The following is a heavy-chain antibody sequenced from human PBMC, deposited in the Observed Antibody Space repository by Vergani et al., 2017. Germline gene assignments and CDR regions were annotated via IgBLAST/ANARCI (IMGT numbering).Heavy chain of an antibody. CDR1: GFSLTTTGVS. CDR2: VDWEDDK. J-gene: IGHJ4*02. CDR3: ARVGSPGSSPFDF. Sequence: QVTLTESGPALVKPTQTLTLSCTFSGFSLTTTGVSINWIRRPPGGALEWLARVDWEDDKFFSPSLGGRLAISKDTSRNRVVLTLTNVDSADTGTCYCARVGSPGSSPFDFWGLGAQVTVSS. V-gene: IGHV2-70*17. D-gene: IGHD3-10*01.